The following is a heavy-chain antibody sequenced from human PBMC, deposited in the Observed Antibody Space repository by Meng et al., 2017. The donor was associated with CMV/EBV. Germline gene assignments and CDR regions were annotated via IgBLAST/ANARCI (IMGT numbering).Heavy chain of an antibody. J-gene: IGHJ6*02. CDR3: ATSGGYYYYGMDV. CDR1: EFTVSSNY. V-gene: IGHV3-53*01. D-gene: IGHD6-25*01. CDR2: IYSGGST. Sequence: GESLKISCAASEFTVSSNYMSWVRQAPGKGLEWVSVIYSGGSTYYADSVKGRFTISRDNSKNTLYLQMNSLRAEDTAVYYCATSGGYYYYGMDVWGQGTTVTVSS.